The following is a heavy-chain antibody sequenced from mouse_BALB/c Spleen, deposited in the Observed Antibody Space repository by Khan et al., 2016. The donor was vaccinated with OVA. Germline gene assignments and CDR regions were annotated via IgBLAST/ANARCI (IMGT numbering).Heavy chain of an antibody. CDR1: GYTFKNYG. J-gene: IGHJ4*01. V-gene: IGHV9-3*02. CDR2: INTYTGET. Sequence: QIQLVQSGPELKKPGETVKISCKASGYTFKNYGMYWVKQAPGKGLKWMGWINTYTGETTYVEAFKGRFAFSLDTSASTAYLQINNLTNEDTATYCCARHTFFSYVMVYWGQGTSVTVSS. CDR3: ARHTFFSYVMVY.